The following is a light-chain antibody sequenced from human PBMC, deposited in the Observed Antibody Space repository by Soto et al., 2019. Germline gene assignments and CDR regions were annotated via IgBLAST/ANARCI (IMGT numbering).Light chain of an antibody. J-gene: IGKJ3*01. CDR3: QQYGSSPQ. V-gene: IGKV3-20*01. Sequence: IVLTQSPGTLSLSPGQRVTLSCRASQNVSNSYLAWYRQKPGQAPRLLIYGASRRAAGIPDRVSGSGSGADFTLTISRLEPEDFAVYYCQQYGSSPQFGPGTKVDL. CDR1: QNVSNSY. CDR2: GAS.